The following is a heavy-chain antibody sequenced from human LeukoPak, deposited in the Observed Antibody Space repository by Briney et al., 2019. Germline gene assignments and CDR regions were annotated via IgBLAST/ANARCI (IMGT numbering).Heavy chain of an antibody. Sequence: GGSLRLSCAASGFTFSDSYMSWVRQAPGKGLEWLSSISSSGNTIYYAGSVKGRFTVSRDNAKNSLSLQMNSLRVEDTAMYFCARADFGVLIIGYYYFYMDDWGKGTTVTVSS. J-gene: IGHJ6*03. CDR3: ARADFGVLIIGYYYFYMDD. CDR2: ISSSGNTI. CDR1: GFTFSDSY. D-gene: IGHD3-3*01. V-gene: IGHV3-11*01.